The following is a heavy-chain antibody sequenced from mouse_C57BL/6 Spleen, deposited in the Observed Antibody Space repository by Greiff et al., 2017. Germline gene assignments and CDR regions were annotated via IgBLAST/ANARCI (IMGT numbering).Heavy chain of an antibody. V-gene: IGHV1-72*01. Sequence: QVQLQQPGAKLVKPGASVKLSCKASGYTFTSYWMHWVKQRPGRGLEWIGRIDPNSGGTKYNEKFKSKATLTVDKPSSTAYMQLSSLTSEDSAVYYCANYDYDGFAYWGQGTLVTVSA. CDR2: IDPNSGGT. CDR1: GYTFTSYW. J-gene: IGHJ3*01. D-gene: IGHD2-4*01. CDR3: ANYDYDGFAY.